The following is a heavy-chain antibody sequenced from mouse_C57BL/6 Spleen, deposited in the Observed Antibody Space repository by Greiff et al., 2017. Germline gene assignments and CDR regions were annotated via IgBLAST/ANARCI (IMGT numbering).Heavy chain of an antibody. CDR2: IDPANGNT. CDR3: ARSWDYDGLWDCY. J-gene: IGHJ3*01. D-gene: IGHD2-4*01. V-gene: IGHV14-3*01. CDR1: GFNINNTY. Sequence: VQLQQSVAELVRPGASVKLSCTASGFNINNTYMHWVKQRPEQGLEWIGRIDPANGNTTYASKFQGKATMTADTSSSTAYLQLSSLTSEDTAVYYCARSWDYDGLWDCYWGQGTLVTVSA.